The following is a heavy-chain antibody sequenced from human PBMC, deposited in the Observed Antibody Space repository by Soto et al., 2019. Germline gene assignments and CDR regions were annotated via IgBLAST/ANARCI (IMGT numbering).Heavy chain of an antibody. D-gene: IGHD3-3*01. V-gene: IGHV1-18*04. CDR2: ISAYNGNT. CDR1: GYTFTSYG. CDR3: ARGNDFWSGHYSDYYYYGMDV. Sequence: GASVKVSCKASGYTFTSYGISWVRQAPGQGLEWMGWISAYNGNTNYAQKLQGRVTMTTDTSTSTAYMELRSLRSDDTAVYYCARGNDFWSGHYSDYYYYGMDVWGQGTTVTVSS. J-gene: IGHJ6*02.